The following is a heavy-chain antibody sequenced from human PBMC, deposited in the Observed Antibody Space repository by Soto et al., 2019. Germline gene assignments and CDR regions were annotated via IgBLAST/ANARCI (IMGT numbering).Heavy chain of an antibody. CDR2: ISGSGGST. CDR3: AKDRIGTVTTKPVNGFDP. J-gene: IGHJ5*02. D-gene: IGHD4-17*01. CDR1: GFTFISYA. Sequence: GGSLRLSCAASGFTFISYAMSWVLQAPGKGLEWVSAISGSGGSTYYADSVKGRFTISRDNSKNTLYLQMNSLRAEDTAVYYCAKDRIGTVTTKPVNGFDPWGQGSLVTVAS. V-gene: IGHV3-23*01.